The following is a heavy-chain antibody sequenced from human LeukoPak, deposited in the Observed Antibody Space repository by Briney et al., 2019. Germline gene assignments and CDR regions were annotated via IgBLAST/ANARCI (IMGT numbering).Heavy chain of an antibody. Sequence: SETLSLTCTVSDGSISSSSYYWGWIRQPPGKGLEWIGTIYYSGSTYYSPSLKSRVAISVDTSKNQFSLKLGSVTAADTAVYYCARQVATRGGKIASSDYWGQGTLVTVSS. V-gene: IGHV4-39*01. J-gene: IGHJ4*02. D-gene: IGHD6-6*01. CDR2: IYYSGST. CDR1: DGSISSSSYY. CDR3: ARQVATRGGKIASSDY.